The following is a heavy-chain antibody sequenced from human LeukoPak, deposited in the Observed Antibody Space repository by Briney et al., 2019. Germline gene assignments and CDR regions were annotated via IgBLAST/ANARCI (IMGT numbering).Heavy chain of an antibody. J-gene: IGHJ4*02. D-gene: IGHD2-15*01. CDR2: IYYSGST. V-gene: IGHV4-39*07. Sequence: SETLSLTCTVSGGSISSSSYYWGWIRQPPGKGLEWIGSIYYSGSTYYNPSLKSRVTISVDTSKNQFSLKLSSVTAADTAVYYCAGEPDIVVVVAATGLDYWGQGTLVTVSS. CDR1: GGSISSSSYY. CDR3: AGEPDIVVVVAATGLDY.